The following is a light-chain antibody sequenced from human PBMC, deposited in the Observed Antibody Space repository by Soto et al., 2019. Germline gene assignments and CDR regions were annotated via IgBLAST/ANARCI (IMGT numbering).Light chain of an antibody. CDR2: VGTGGIVG. CDR1: SGYSNYK. V-gene: IGLV9-49*01. CDR3: GADHGSGSNFVV. J-gene: IGLJ2*01. Sequence: QSVLTQPPSASASLGASVTLTCTLSSGYSNYKVDWYQQRPGKGPRFVMRVGTGGIVGSKGDGIPDRFSVLGSGLNRYLTIKNIQEEDESDYHCGADHGSGSNFVVFGGGTKVPVL.